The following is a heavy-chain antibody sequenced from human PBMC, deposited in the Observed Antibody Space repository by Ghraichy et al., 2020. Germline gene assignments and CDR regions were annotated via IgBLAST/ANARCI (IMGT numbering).Heavy chain of an antibody. Sequence: GGSLRLSCAASGFTFNSYTMHWVRQAPGKGLEWVAVISYDGGNTYYADSVKGRFTISRDNSKDTLYLQMNSLRAEDTAVYYCARARLRLPSNWFDPWGQGTLVTVSS. CDR3: ARARLRLPSNWFDP. CDR1: GFTFNSYT. J-gene: IGHJ5*02. V-gene: IGHV3-30-3*01. D-gene: IGHD2-15*01. CDR2: ISYDGGNT.